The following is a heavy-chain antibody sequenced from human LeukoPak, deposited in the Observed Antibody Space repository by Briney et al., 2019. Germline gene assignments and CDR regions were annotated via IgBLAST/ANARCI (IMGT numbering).Heavy chain of an antibody. CDR1: GFTFSSYA. Sequence: PGGSLRLSCAASGFTFSSYAMSWVRQAPGKGLEWVSAISGSGGSTYYADSVKGRFTISRDNSKNTLYLQMNSLRAEDTAVYYCANAVYSSSWYYFDYWGQGTLVTVCS. J-gene: IGHJ4*02. V-gene: IGHV3-23*01. CDR3: ANAVYSSSWYYFDY. D-gene: IGHD6-13*01. CDR2: ISGSGGST.